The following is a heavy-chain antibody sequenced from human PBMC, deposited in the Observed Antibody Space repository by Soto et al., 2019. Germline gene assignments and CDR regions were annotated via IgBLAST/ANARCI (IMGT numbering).Heavy chain of an antibody. J-gene: IGHJ5*02. V-gene: IGHV3-73*01. CDR3: TRAQTRACSGGTCYDVNWFDP. CDR1: GFTFSGSP. Sequence: PGGSLRLSCAASGFTFSGSPIHWVRQASGKRLEWVARIRSKANNFATTFAASVKGRFTISRDDSKNTAYLQMDSLKTEDTAVYYCTRAQTRACSGGTCYDVNWFDPWGQGT. CDR2: IRSKANNFAT. D-gene: IGHD2-15*01.